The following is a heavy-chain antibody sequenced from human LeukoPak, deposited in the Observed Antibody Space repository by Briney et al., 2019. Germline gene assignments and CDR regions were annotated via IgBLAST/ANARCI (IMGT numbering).Heavy chain of an antibody. V-gene: IGHV3-23*01. Sequence: PGGSLRLSCAASGFTFSSYWMSWVRQAPGKGLEWVSVISGSGGNTYYADSVKGRFTISRDNSKNTLYLQMNSLRAEDTAVYYCAKEYSVRNQFDHWGQGTLVAVSS. J-gene: IGHJ4*02. CDR3: AKEYSVRNQFDH. CDR2: ISGSGGNT. CDR1: GFTFSSYW. D-gene: IGHD1-14*01.